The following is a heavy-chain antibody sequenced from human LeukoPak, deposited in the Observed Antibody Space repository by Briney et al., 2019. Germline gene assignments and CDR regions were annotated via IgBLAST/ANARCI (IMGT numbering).Heavy chain of an antibody. CDR1: GYSISSGYY. Sequence: SETLSLTCGVSGYSISSGYYWGWIRQPPGKGLEWIGNIYHNGGTYYNPSLKSRVTISVDTSKNQFSLKVTSVTAADTDVYYCARDRSLGYSSGSYDYWGQGTLVTVSS. CDR3: ARDRSLGYSSGSYDY. D-gene: IGHD3-10*01. V-gene: IGHV4-38-2*02. CDR2: IYHNGGT. J-gene: IGHJ4*02.